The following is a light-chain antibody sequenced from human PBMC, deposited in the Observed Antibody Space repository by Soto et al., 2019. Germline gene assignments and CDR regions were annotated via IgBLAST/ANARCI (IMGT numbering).Light chain of an antibody. CDR1: QSVSSF. V-gene: IGKV3-11*01. J-gene: IGKJ1*01. CDR3: QQRSNWPPWT. CDR2: DAF. Sequence: EIVLTQSPATLSLSPGERATLSCTASQSVSSFLAWYQQKPGQAPRLLIYDAFKRATGIPARFSGSGSGTDFTLNISSLEPEDSAVYYCQQRSNWPPWTFGQGTQVEVK.